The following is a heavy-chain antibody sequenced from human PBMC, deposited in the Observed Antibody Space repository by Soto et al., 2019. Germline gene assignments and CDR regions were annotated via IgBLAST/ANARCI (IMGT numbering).Heavy chain of an antibody. D-gene: IGHD3-22*01. CDR3: ARGGSGYTWFNEF. Sequence: ASVKVSCKASGYTFTSYYMHWVRQAPGQGLEWMGIINPSGGSTSYAQKFQGRVTMTRDTSTNTAYMELSSLRSEDTAIYYCARGGSGYTWFNEFWGQGTLVTVSS. CDR2: INPSGGST. V-gene: IGHV1-46*01. CDR1: GYTFTSYY. J-gene: IGHJ4*02.